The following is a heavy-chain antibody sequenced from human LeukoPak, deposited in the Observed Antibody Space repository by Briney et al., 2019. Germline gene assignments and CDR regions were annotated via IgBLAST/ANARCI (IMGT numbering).Heavy chain of an antibody. D-gene: IGHD2/OR15-2a*01. V-gene: IGHV3-23*01. CDR2: ISGSGGST. CDR3: AKGYFSLYYFDY. CDR1: GFTVSRNF. J-gene: IGHJ4*02. Sequence: GGSLRLSCAASGFTVSRNFMSWVRQAPGRGLEWVSTISGSGGSTYDAGSVKGRFTISRDNSKNTLYLQMNSLRAEDTAVYYCAKGYFSLYYFDYWGQGTLVTVSS.